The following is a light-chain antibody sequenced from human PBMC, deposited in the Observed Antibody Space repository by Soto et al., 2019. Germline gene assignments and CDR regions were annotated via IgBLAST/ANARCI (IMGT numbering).Light chain of an antibody. CDR3: SSYTSSSTLV. CDR2: HVT. Sequence: QSVLTQSASVSGSPGQSITIFCTGTSSDVGGHDYVSWYQQHPGKAPTLMIYHVTNRPSGVSSRFSGSKSGNTAFLIISGLQAEDEADYYCSSYTSSSTLVFGTGTKVTVL. CDR1: SSDVGGHDY. J-gene: IGLJ1*01. V-gene: IGLV2-14*01.